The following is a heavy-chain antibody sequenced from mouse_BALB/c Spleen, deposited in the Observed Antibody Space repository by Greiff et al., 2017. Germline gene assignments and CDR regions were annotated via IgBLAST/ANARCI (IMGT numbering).Heavy chain of an antibody. V-gene: IGHV5-17*02. CDR1: GFTFSSFG. CDR3: ARLGFAY. CDR2: ISSGSSTI. J-gene: IGHJ3*01. Sequence: EVHLVESGGGLVQPGGSRKLSCAASGFTFSSFGMHWVRQAPGKGLEWVAYISSGSSTIYYADTVKGRFTISRDNPKNTLFLQMTSLRSEDTAMYYCARLGFAYWGEGTLVTVSA.